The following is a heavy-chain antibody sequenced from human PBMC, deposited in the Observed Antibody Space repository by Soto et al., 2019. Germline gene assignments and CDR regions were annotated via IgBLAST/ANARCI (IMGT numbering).Heavy chain of an antibody. D-gene: IGHD4-4*01. CDR3: ARGPLHTDPAMDV. CDR2: IWYDGSNK. J-gene: IGHJ6*02. Sequence: GGSLRLSCAASGFTFSSYGMHWVRQAPGKGLEWVAVIWYDGSNKYYADSVKGRFTISRDNSKNTLYLQMNSLRAEDTAVYYCARGPLHTDPAMDVWGQGTTVTVSS. CDR1: GFTFSSYG. V-gene: IGHV3-33*01.